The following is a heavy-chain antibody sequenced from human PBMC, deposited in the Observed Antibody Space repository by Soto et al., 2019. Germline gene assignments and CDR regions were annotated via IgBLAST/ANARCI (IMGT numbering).Heavy chain of an antibody. D-gene: IGHD5-18*01. J-gene: IGHJ6*02. Sequence: GGSLRLSCAASGFTFSSYWMHWVRQAPGKGLVWVSRINSDGSSTSYADSVKGRFTISRDNAKNTLYLQMNSLRAEDTAVYYCARVSFSYGEGMDVWGQGTTVTVSS. CDR3: ARVSFSYGEGMDV. V-gene: IGHV3-74*01. CDR1: GFTFSSYW. CDR2: INSDGSST.